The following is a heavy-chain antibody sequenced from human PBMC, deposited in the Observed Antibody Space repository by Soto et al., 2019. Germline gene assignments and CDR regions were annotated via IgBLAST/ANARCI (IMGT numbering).Heavy chain of an antibody. CDR1: GYSFTRYL. D-gene: IGHD6-13*01. V-gene: IGHV5-51*01. Sequence: GESLNLSCRGSGYSFTRYLIGWVRQMPGKGLEWMGIIYPGDSDTRYSPSFQGQVTISVDTSKNQFSLKLSSVTAADTAVYYCARERPDGSRLDPWGQGTLVTVSS. J-gene: IGHJ5*02. CDR2: IYPGDSDT. CDR3: ARERPDGSRLDP.